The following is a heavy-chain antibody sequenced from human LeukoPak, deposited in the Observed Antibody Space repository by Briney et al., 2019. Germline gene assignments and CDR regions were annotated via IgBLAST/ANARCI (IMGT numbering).Heavy chain of an antibody. J-gene: IGHJ4*02. V-gene: IGHV3-48*01. CDR1: GFTFSSYS. Sequence: GGSLRLSXAASGFTFSSYSMNWVRQAPGKGLEGVSYISSSSSTIDYADSVKGRFTISRDNAKNSLYLQMNSLRAEDTAVYYCARSVYYSSPRLDYWGQGTLVTVSS. CDR2: ISSSSSTI. CDR3: ARSVYYSSPRLDY. D-gene: IGHD6-13*01.